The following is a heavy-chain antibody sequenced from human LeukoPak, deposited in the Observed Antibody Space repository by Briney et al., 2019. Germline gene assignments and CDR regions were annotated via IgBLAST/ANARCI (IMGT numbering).Heavy chain of an antibody. CDR2: INPHSGDT. CDR1: GYTFTGYY. V-gene: IGHV1-2*06. CDR3: ARSKKFCRGGSCDFDS. Sequence: ASVKVSCKASGYTFTGYYIHWVRQAPGQGLEWMGRINPHSGDTNSAQKFQGRVTVTRGTSISTAYMELSRLTSDDTAVYFCARSKKFCRGGSCDFDSWGRGTLVTVSS. J-gene: IGHJ4*02. D-gene: IGHD2-15*01.